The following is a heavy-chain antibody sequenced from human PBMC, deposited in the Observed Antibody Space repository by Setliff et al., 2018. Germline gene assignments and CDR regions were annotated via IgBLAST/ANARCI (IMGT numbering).Heavy chain of an antibody. D-gene: IGHD5-18*01. CDR2: VSSSSYYI. CDR1: GFTFSSYS. CDR3: ARHSYGPHAYYYYYMDV. J-gene: IGHJ6*03. Sequence: PGGSLRLSCAASGFTFSSYSMNWVRQAPGKGLEWVSSVSSSSYYINYADSVKGRFTISRDNAENSLHLQMNSLRAEDTAVYYCARHSYGPHAYYYYYMDVWGKGTTVTVSS. V-gene: IGHV3-21*01.